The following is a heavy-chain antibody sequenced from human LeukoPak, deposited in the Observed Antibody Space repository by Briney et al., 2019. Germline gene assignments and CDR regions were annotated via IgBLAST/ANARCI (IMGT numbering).Heavy chain of an antibody. CDR2: ISSSSSTI. J-gene: IGHJ3*02. CDR1: GFSFSSYS. CDR3: ASPPPESAFDI. D-gene: IGHD1-14*01. V-gene: IGHV3-48*01. Sequence: GGSLRLSCSASGFSFSSYSMNWVRQAPGKGLEWVSYISSSSSTIYYADSVKGRFTISRDNAKNSLYLQMNSLRAEDTAVYYCASPPPESAFDIWGQGTMVTVSS.